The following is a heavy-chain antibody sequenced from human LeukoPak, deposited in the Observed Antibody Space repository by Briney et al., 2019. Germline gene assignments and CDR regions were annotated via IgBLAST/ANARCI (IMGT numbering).Heavy chain of an antibody. CDR3: AGKTYYYGSGSYPFDP. J-gene: IGHJ5*02. Sequence: SQTLSLTCAISRDSVSSNSAAWNWIRQSPSRGLEWLGRTYYRSKWYNDYAVSVKSRITINPDTSRNQFSLQLNSVTPEDTAVYYCAGKTYYYGSGSYPFDPWGQGTLVTVSS. V-gene: IGHV6-1*01. CDR2: TYYRSKWYN. CDR1: RDSVSSNSAA. D-gene: IGHD3-10*01.